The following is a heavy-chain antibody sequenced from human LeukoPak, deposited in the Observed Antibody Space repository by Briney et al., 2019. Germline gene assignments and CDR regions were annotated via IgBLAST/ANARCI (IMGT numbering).Heavy chain of an antibody. V-gene: IGHV3-43D*03. CDR3: AKVGGSGWSTYYMDV. Sequence: GGSLRLSCAASGFTFDDYAMHWVRQAPGKGLEWVSLISWDGGSTYYADSVKGRFIISRDNSKNSLYLQMNSLRAEDTALYYCAKVGGSGWSTYYMDVWGKGTTVTVSS. CDR2: ISWDGGST. D-gene: IGHD6-19*01. CDR1: GFTFDDYA. J-gene: IGHJ6*03.